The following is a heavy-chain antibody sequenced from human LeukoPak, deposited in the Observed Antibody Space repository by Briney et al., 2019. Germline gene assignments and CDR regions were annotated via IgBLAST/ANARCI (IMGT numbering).Heavy chain of an antibody. CDR3: ARGLRGNRNTHLRY. D-gene: IGHD2-2*02. J-gene: IGHJ4*02. V-gene: IGHV4-38-2*01. CDR2: IYHSGST. CDR1: GYSISSGYY. Sequence: PSETLSLTCAVSGYSISSGYYWGWIRQPPGKGLEWIGSIYHSGSTYYNPSLKSRVTISVDTSKNQFPLKLSSVTAADTAVYYCARGLRGNRNTHLRYWGQGTLVTVSS.